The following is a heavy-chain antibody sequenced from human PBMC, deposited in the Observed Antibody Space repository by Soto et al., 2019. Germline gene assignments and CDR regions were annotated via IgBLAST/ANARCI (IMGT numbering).Heavy chain of an antibody. J-gene: IGHJ4*02. CDR2: IWYDGSHE. D-gene: IGHD3-22*01. V-gene: IGHV3-33*01. CDR3: ARDLPDYHSYFAS. CDR1: GFNFRTYG. Sequence: QVQLVESGGGVVQPGRSLGLSCAASGFNFRTYGMHWVRQAPGKGLEWVTGIWYDGSHENYADSVKGRFTISRDNTKNTLYLQMNDLRAEDTAVYYCARDLPDYHSYFASWGQGTLVTVSS.